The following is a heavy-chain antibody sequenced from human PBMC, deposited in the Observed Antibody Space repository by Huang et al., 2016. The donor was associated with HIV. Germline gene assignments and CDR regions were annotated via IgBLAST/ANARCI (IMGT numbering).Heavy chain of an antibody. Sequence: QVQLQESGPGLVKPSQTLSLTCTVSGAPPIRSGGYYWSWIRQPPGKGLEWIVYIYDSGSTNYNQSLKCRVTRLVDTSKNQFSLKLSSVTAADTALYYCARGLRDTSGHYNWFEPWGQGMLVTVSS. V-gene: IGHV4-30-4*08. J-gene: IGHJ5*02. CDR1: GAPPIRSGGYY. CDR2: IYDSGST. CDR3: ARGLRDTSGHYNWFEP. D-gene: IGHD3-22*01.